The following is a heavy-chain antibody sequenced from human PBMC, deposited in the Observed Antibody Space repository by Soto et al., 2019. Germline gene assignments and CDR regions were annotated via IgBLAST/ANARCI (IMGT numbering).Heavy chain of an antibody. CDR3: ARSLSVDTAIVYGY. Sequence: QVQLQESGPGLVKPSQTLSLTCTVSGGSISSGGYYWSLIRQHPGKGREWIGYIYSSGSTYYNPSLKSRVTISVDTSKNQFSLKLSSVTAADTAVYYCARSLSVDTAIVYGYWGQGTLVTVSS. CDR1: GGSISSGGYY. D-gene: IGHD5-18*01. J-gene: IGHJ4*02. V-gene: IGHV4-31*03. CDR2: IYSSGST.